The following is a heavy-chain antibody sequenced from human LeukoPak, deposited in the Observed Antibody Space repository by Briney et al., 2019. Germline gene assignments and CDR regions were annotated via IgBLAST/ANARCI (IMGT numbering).Heavy chain of an antibody. D-gene: IGHD5-18*01. CDR2: ITTSGSTI. J-gene: IGHJ6*02. Sequence: GGSLRLSCVASGFTFSDYYMNWIRQAPGKGLEWVSYITTSGSTIYYIDSVKGRFTISRDNAKNLLYLQMNSLRAEDTAVYYCARSNSYGYVRTMDVWGQGTTVTVSS. CDR3: ARSNSYGYVRTMDV. CDR1: GFTFSDYY. V-gene: IGHV3-11*01.